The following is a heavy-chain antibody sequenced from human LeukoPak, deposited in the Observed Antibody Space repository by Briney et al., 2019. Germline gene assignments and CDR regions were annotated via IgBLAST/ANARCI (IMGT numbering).Heavy chain of an antibody. D-gene: IGHD4-17*01. V-gene: IGHV3-48*01. CDR1: GFTFYSYS. CDR2: ISAISSTM. CDR3: ASLTTVNPPGYFDY. J-gene: IGHJ4*02. Sequence: GGSLRLSCAASGFTFYSYSMNWVRQAPGKGLEWVSYISAISSTMYYADSVKGRFTISRDNAKSSLFLQMNSLRAEDTAVYYCASLTTVNPPGYFDYWGQGTLVIVSS.